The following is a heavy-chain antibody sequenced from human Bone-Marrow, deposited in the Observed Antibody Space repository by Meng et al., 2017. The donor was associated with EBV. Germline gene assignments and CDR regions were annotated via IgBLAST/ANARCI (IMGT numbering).Heavy chain of an antibody. V-gene: IGHV4-4*02. CDR2: IYHSGST. J-gene: IGHJ4*02. CDR1: GGSISRINW. Sequence: QVLRQEPGPGLLKPSATLSLTCAVPGGSISRINWWSWVHQPPGNGLEWIGEIYHSGSTNYNPSLKGRVTISVDKSKNQFSLKLSSVIAADTAVYYWARIRVPAALDYWGQGTLVTVSS. D-gene: IGHD2-2*01. CDR3: ARIRVPAALDY.